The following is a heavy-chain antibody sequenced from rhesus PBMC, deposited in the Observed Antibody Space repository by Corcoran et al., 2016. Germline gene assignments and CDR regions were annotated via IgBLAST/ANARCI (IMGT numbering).Heavy chain of an antibody. V-gene: IGHV3S5*01. Sequence: EVQLVETGGGLVQPGGSLKLSCPASGFTFSRYVMIWFRHAPVKGLEWVSAIKRGGGSTDYADSVKCRFTISRDNAKNTLSLQMNSLRAEDTAVYYCAKDGGGYFDYWGQGVLVTVSS. CDR2: IKRGGGST. J-gene: IGHJ4*01. CDR3: AKDGGGYFDY. D-gene: IGHD3-22*01. CDR1: GFTFSRYV.